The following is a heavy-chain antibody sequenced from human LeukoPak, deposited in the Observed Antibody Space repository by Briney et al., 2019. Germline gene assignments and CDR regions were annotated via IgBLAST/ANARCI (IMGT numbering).Heavy chain of an antibody. CDR1: GGSISSSSYY. J-gene: IGHJ4*02. Sequence: PSETLSLTCTVSGGSISSSSYYWGWIRQPPGKGLEWIGSIYYSGSTYYNPSLKSRVTISVDTSKNQFSLKLSSVTAADTAVYYCARDLRSYQPLLPFDYWGQGTLVTVSS. V-gene: IGHV4-39*07. CDR3: ARDLRSYQPLLPFDY. D-gene: IGHD2-2*01. CDR2: IYYSGST.